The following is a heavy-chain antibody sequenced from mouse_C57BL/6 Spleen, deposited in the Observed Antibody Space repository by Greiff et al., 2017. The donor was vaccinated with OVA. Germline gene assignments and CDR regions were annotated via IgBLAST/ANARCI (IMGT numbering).Heavy chain of an antibody. J-gene: IGHJ3*01. Sequence: QVQLKQPGAELVRPGSSVKLSCKASGYTFTSYWMHWVKQRPIQGLEWIGNIDPSDSETHYNQKFKDKATLTVDKSSSTAYMQLSSLTSEDSAVYYCAREGYGNYGAYWGQGTLVTVSA. CDR2: IDPSDSET. D-gene: IGHD2-1*01. CDR1: GYTFTSYW. V-gene: IGHV1-52*01. CDR3: AREGYGNYGAY.